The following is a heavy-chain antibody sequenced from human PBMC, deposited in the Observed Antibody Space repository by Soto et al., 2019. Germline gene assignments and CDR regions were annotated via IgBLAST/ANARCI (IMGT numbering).Heavy chain of an antibody. CDR2: LYYSGST. Sequence: PSETLSLTCTVSGGSISSYFWSWIRQPPGKGLEWIGYLYYSGSTNYNPSLKSRVTISVDTSKNQFSLKLSSVTAADTAVYYCARHHDSWGQGTLVTVSS. CDR1: GGSISSYF. J-gene: IGHJ4*02. CDR3: ARHHDS. V-gene: IGHV4-59*01.